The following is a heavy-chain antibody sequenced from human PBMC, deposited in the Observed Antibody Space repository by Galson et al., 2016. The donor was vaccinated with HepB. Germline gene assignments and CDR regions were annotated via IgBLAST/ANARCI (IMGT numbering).Heavy chain of an antibody. Sequence: ETLSLTCAVSGVSISRSNWWAWVRQPPGKGLEWIGEVHHSGSTTYKSSLQSRITISVDKSKNHFSLRLTSVTAADTALYYCAAIDSSVYLRGAFDVWGQGTMVTVSS. V-gene: IGHV4-4*02. CDR2: VHHSGST. CDR3: AAIDSSVYLRGAFDV. CDR1: GVSISRSNW. J-gene: IGHJ3*01. D-gene: IGHD3-22*01.